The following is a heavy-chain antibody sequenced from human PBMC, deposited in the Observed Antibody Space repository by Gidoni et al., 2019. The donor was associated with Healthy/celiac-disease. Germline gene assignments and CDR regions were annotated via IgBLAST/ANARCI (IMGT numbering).Heavy chain of an antibody. D-gene: IGHD3-22*01. V-gene: IGHV3-23*01. CDR1: GFTFSSYA. J-gene: IGHJ4*02. Sequence: EVQLLESGGGLVQPGGSLRLSCAASGFTFSSYAMSWVRQAPGKGLEWGSAISGSGGSTYYADSVKGRFTISRDNSKNTLYLQMNSLRAEDTAVYYCAKSRPTMIVVVITATEFDYWGQGTLVTVSS. CDR2: ISGSGGST. CDR3: AKSRPTMIVVVITATEFDY.